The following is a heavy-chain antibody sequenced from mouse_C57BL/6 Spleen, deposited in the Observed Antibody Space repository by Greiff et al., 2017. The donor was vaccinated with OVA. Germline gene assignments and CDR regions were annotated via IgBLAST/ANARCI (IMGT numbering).Heavy chain of an antibody. D-gene: IGHD2-4*01. CDR2: ISYDGSN. CDR3: ADYDWYFDV. CDR1: GYSITSGYY. V-gene: IGHV3-6*01. Sequence: ESGPGLVKPSQSLSLTCSVTGYSITSGYYWNWIRQFPGNKLEWMGYISYDGSNNYNPSLKNRISITRDTSKNQFFLKLNSVTTEDTATYYCADYDWYFDVWGTGTTVTVSS. J-gene: IGHJ1*03.